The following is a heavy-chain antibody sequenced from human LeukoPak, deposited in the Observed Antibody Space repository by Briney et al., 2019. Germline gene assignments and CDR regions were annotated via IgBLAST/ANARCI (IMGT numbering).Heavy chain of an antibody. J-gene: IGHJ6*03. V-gene: IGHV3-21*06. CDR1: GFTFSSYS. Sequence: KPGGSLRLSCAASGFTFSSYSMNWVRQAPGKGLEWVSSISSSSSYIYYADSVKGRFTISRDNAKNSLYLQMNSLRAEDTAVYYCARDGPDYSYYYYYMDVWGKGTTVTVSS. CDR3: ARDGPDYSYYYYYMDV. CDR2: ISSSSSYI. D-gene: IGHD4-11*01.